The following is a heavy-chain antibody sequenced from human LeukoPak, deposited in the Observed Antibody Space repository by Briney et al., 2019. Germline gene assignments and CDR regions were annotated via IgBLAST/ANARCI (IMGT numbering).Heavy chain of an antibody. Sequence: SETLSLTCTVSGGSISSGSYYWGWIRQPPGKGLEWIGSRQHSGNTNYNPSLKSRVTMAVDTSSKNQFSLKLSSVTAADTAVFFCVAYFSGYPRIQYWGQGTLVTVSS. V-gene: IGHV4-39*07. CDR2: RQHSGNT. CDR1: GGSISSGSYY. CDR3: VAYFSGYPRIQY. D-gene: IGHD5-12*01. J-gene: IGHJ4*02.